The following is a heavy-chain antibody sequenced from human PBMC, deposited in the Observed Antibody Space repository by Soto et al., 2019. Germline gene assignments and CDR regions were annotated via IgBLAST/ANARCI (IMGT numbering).Heavy chain of an antibody. Sequence: QITLRESGPSLVKPTQTLTMTCTFSGFSLSSRGVGVGWIRHPPGKALEWLAVIYWDDDKLARPFLKSRLTITNYTSANQLVLTMANVDPVDTATDYCVHKLKGRGYAVYCGQGTLVTVSS. CDR1: GFSLSSRGVG. J-gene: IGHJ4*02. D-gene: IGHD5-18*01. CDR2: IYWDDDK. V-gene: IGHV2-5*02. CDR3: VHKLKGRGYAVY.